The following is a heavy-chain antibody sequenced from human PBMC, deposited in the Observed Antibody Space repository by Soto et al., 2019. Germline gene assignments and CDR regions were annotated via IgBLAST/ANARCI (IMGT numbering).Heavy chain of an antibody. CDR3: ARHRNDFWSAQTYFFDY. CDR1: GGSISSYY. V-gene: IGHV4-59*01. CDR2: IYYSGST. J-gene: IGHJ4*02. Sequence: SETLSLTCPVSGGSISSYYWSWIRQPPGKGLEWIGYIYYSGSTNYNPSLKSRVTISVDTSKNQFSLKLSSVTAADTAVYYCARHRNDFWSAQTYFFDYWGQGTLVTVSS. D-gene: IGHD3-3*01.